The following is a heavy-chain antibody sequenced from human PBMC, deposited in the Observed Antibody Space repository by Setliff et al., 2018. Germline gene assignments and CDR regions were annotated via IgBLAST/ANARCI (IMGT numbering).Heavy chain of an antibody. V-gene: IGHV4-34*01. CDR2: INHRGST. CDR3: ARANKKLDYYYYYYMDV. D-gene: IGHD1-1*01. CDR1: GDSFSDCY. Sequence: SETLSLTCAVYGDSFSDCYWSWIRQPPGQGLEWIEEINHRGSTNYSPSLRSRVTMSVDTSKKQLSLKLSTVTAADTAVYYCARANKKLDYYYYYYMDVWGKGTTVTVSS. J-gene: IGHJ6*03.